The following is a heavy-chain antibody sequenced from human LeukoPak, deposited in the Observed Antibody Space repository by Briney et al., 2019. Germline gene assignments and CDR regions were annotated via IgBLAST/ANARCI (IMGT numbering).Heavy chain of an antibody. CDR1: GGSYSGYY. J-gene: IGHJ5*02. Sequence: KPSETLSLTCAVYGGSYSGYYWSWIRQPPGKGLEWVGEIHYTGSTNYKPSLKRRAAILGDTSKNQISLKLTSVTAADTALYYCARGRPGTGNYYFDLWGQGTLVTVSS. CDR2: IHYTGST. D-gene: IGHD3-10*01. V-gene: IGHV4-34*01. CDR3: ARGRPGTGNYYFDL.